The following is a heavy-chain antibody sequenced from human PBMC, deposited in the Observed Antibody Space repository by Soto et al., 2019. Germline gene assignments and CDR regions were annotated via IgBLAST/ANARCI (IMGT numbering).Heavy chain of an antibody. Sequence: EVQLLESGGGLVQPGGSLRLSCAASGFTFSGYAMSWVRQAPGKGLEWVSAISGSGGSTYYADSVKGRFTISRDNSKNTLYLQMNSLRAEDTAVYYCAKEISYYDILTGYYRGPNWFDPWGQGTLVTVSS. CDR1: GFTFSGYA. J-gene: IGHJ5*02. CDR3: AKEISYYDILTGYYRGPNWFDP. D-gene: IGHD3-9*01. V-gene: IGHV3-23*01. CDR2: ISGSGGST.